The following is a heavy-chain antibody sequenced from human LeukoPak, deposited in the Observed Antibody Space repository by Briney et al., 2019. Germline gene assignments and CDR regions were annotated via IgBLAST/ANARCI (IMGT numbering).Heavy chain of an antibody. V-gene: IGHV4-59*01. CDR1: GGSISSYY. CDR3: ARLLWFGEFQYGMDV. J-gene: IGHJ6*02. CDR2: IYYSGST. Sequence: SETLSLTCTVSGGSISSYYWSWIRQPPGKGLEWIGYIYYSGSTNYNPSLKSRVTISVDTSKNQLSLKLSSVTAADTAVYYCARLLWFGEFQYGMDVWGQGTMVTVSS. D-gene: IGHD3-10*01.